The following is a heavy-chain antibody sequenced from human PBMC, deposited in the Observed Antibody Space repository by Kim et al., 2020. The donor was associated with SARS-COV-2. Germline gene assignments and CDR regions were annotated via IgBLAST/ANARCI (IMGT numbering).Heavy chain of an antibody. CDR1: GGSISSYY. Sequence: SETLSLTCTVSGGSISSYYWSWIRQPPGKGLEWIGYIYYSGSTNYNPSLKSRVTISVDTSKNQFSLKLSSVTAADTAVYYCARGGGDYYYGMDVWGQGTTVTVSS. CDR3: ARGGGDYYYGMDV. D-gene: IGHD3-16*01. V-gene: IGHV4-59*01. CDR2: IYYSGST. J-gene: IGHJ6*02.